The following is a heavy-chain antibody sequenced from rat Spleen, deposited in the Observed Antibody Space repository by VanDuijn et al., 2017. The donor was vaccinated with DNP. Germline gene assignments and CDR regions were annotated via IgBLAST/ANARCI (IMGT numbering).Heavy chain of an antibody. Sequence: EVQLVESGGDLVQPGRSMKLSCAASGFTFSNYDMAWFRQAPGKGLEWVASIKTDGGGTYYPDSVKGRFTISRHNAENTVYLEMNSLRSEDTATYHCVKHLDAWGQGTSVTVSS. CDR1: GFTFSNYD. CDR3: VKHLDA. CDR2: IKTDGGGT. J-gene: IGHJ4*01. V-gene: IGHV5-25*01.